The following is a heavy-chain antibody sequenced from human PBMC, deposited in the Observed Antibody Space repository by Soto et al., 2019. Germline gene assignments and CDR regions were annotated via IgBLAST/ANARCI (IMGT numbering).Heavy chain of an antibody. J-gene: IGHJ6*02. Sequence: GASVKVSCKASGYTFTGYYMHWVRQAPGQGLEWMGWINPNSGGTNYAQKFQGWVTMTRDTSISTAYMELSRLRSDDTAVYYCARGIAAAGICMDVWGQGTTVTVSS. CDR1: GYTFTGYY. V-gene: IGHV1-2*04. CDR2: INPNSGGT. D-gene: IGHD6-13*01. CDR3: ARGIAAAGICMDV.